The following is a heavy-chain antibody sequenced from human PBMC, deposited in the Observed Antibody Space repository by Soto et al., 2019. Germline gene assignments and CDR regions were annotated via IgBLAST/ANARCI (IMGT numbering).Heavy chain of an antibody. CDR3: ASGVPSGSYYEGMYYFDY. J-gene: IGHJ4*02. D-gene: IGHD1-26*01. CDR2: ISYDGSNK. Sequence: LRLSCAASGFTFSSYAMHWVRQAPGKGLEWVAVISYDGSNKYYADSVKGRFTISRDNSKNTLYLQMNSLRAEDTAVYYCASGVPSGSYYEGMYYFDYWGRGTLVTVSS. V-gene: IGHV3-30-3*01. CDR1: GFTFSSYA.